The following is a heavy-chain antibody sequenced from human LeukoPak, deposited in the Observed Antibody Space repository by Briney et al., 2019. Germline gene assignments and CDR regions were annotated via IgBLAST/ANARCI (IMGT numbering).Heavy chain of an antibody. CDR1: GGSFSGYY. CDR3: ARGRGVYGSYGYSY. V-gene: IGHV4-34*01. J-gene: IGHJ4*02. D-gene: IGHD5-18*01. CDR2: INHSGST. Sequence: PSETLPLTCAVYGGSFSGYYWSWIRQPPGKGLEWIGEINHSGSTNYNPSLKSRVTISVDTSKNQFSLKLSSVTAADTAVYYCARGRGVYGSYGYSYWGQGTLVTVSS.